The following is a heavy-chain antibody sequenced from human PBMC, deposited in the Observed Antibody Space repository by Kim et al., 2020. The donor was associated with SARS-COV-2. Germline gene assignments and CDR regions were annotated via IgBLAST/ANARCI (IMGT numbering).Heavy chain of an antibody. CDR2: ISRDGGEI. CDR3: VRGQQWLIKN. Sequence: GGSLRLSCAASGFTFDHSAMHWVRQAPGKGLEWVSLISRDGGEIKYADSVKGRFTISRDNSKKSVYLQMNSLRSEDTALYYCVRGQQWLIKNWGQGTQVTVSS. V-gene: IGHV3-43*02. D-gene: IGHD6-19*01. CDR1: GFTFDHSA. J-gene: IGHJ4*02.